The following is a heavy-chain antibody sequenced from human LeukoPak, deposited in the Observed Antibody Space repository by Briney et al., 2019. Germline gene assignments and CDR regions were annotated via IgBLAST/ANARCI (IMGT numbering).Heavy chain of an antibody. CDR3: ARSGADNWNYEFDY. CDR2: INTNTGKP. Sequence: GASVKVSCKASGYTFNTYAMNWVRQAPGQGLEWMGWINTNTGKPTYVQGFRGRFDFSLDTSVSTAYLQISSLQTEDTAVYYCARSGADNWNYEFDYWGQGTLVTVSS. CDR1: GYTFNTYA. J-gene: IGHJ4*02. D-gene: IGHD1-7*01. V-gene: IGHV7-4-1*02.